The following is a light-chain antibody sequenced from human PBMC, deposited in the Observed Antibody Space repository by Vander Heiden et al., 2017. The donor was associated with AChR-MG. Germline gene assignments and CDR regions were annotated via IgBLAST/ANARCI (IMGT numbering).Light chain of an antibody. Sequence: SYELTQPPPVSVSPGDTASINCSEDKLGEKYVCWYQQKPGQSPDLAIYQDNKRPSGIPARFSGSNSGNTATLTISGTQPMDEADYYCQAWDGNIVVFGGGTKLTVL. V-gene: IGLV3-1*01. CDR1: KLGEKY. CDR2: QDN. CDR3: QAWDGNIVV. J-gene: IGLJ2*01.